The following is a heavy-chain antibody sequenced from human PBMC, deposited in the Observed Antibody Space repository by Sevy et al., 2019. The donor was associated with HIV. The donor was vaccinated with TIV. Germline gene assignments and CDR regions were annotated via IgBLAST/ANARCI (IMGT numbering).Heavy chain of an antibody. CDR1: GFTFDDYA. CDR3: AKDRRDLLRYFVS. V-gene: IGHV3-9*01. CDR2: ISWNSGSI. D-gene: IGHD3-9*01. J-gene: IGHJ5*02. Sequence: LSLTCAASGFTFDDYAMHWVRQAPGKGLEWVSGISWNSGSIGYADSVKGRFTISRDNARNSLYLQMNSLRAEDTAFYYCAKDRRDLLRYFVSWGQGTPVTVSS.